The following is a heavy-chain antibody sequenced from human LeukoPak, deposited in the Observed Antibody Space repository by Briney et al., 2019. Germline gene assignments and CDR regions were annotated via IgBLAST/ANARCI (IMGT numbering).Heavy chain of an antibody. Sequence: PSETLSLTCTVSGGSISSSTYYWGWIRQPPGKGLEWIGSIYYTGSTDYNPSLKSRVTISVDTSKNQFSLKMSSVTAADTAVYYCARRGWAEVGTRDDAFDIWGQGTMVTVSS. CDR1: GGSISSSTYY. J-gene: IGHJ3*02. CDR3: ARRGWAEVGTRDDAFDI. D-gene: IGHD1-26*01. V-gene: IGHV4-39*01. CDR2: IYYTGST.